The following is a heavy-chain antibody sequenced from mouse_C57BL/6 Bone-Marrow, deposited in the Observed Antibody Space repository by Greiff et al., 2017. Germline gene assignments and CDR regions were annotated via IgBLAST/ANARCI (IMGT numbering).Heavy chain of an antibody. Sequence: VQLKESGPELVKPGASVKISCKASGYSFTGYYMNWVKQSPEKSLEWIGVINPSTGGTPYNQKFKAQATLTVDKSSSTAYMQLKSLTSEDSAVYYCARRRWLLLEDYAMDYWGQGTSVTVSS. D-gene: IGHD2-3*01. CDR1: GYSFTGYY. CDR3: ARRRWLLLEDYAMDY. V-gene: IGHV1-42*01. J-gene: IGHJ4*01. CDR2: INPSTGGT.